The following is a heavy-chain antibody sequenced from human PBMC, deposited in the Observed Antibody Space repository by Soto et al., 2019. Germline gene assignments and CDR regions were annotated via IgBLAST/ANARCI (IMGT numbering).Heavy chain of an antibody. CDR1: GGSILDSTYY. V-gene: IGHV4-39*01. J-gene: IGHJ5*02. Sequence: SETLSLTCTVSGGSILDSTYYWAWIRQSPGKGLEWIGTIFYSGGTFYTPSLKSRVTMSVDTSNNQFSLKLSSVTAADTAVYYCARQASGYYYGWFDPWGQGTPGHRLL. CDR2: IFYSGGT. D-gene: IGHD3-22*01. CDR3: ARQASGYYYGWFDP.